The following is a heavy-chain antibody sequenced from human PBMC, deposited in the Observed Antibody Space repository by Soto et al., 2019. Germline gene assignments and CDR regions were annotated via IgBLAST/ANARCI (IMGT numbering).Heavy chain of an antibody. Sequence: EEQLVESGGGLVQPGGSLRRSCAASGFTFSNHVMNWVRQAPGRGLEWVSSINRDFNTYYADSVKGRFTISRDNAKDSLYLQMNSLRADDTAVSYCVNGDYYVGQGTLVTVSS. D-gene: IGHD4-17*01. J-gene: IGHJ4*02. CDR2: INRDFNT. CDR3: VNGDYY. CDR1: GFTFSNHV. V-gene: IGHV3-48*01.